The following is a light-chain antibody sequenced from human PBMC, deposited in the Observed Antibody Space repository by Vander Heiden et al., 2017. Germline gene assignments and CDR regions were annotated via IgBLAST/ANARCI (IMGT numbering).Light chain of an antibody. J-gene: IGLJ2*01. V-gene: IGLV2-14*03. CDR1: SSDVGGYNY. CDR2: DVS. CDR3: SSYTSSSTPYVV. Sequence: QSALTQPASVSGSPGQSITISCTGTSSDVGGYNYVSWYQQHPGKAPKLMSYDVSNRPSGVSNRFSGSKSGNTASLTISGLQAEDEADYYCSSYTSSSTPYVVFGGGTKLTVL.